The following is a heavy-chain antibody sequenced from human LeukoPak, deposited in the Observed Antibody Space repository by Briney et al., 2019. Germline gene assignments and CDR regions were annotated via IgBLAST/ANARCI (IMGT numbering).Heavy chain of an antibody. J-gene: IGHJ6*03. CDR2: IYYSGST. Sequence: KASETLSLTCTVSGGSISSSSYYWGWIRQPPGKGLEWIGSIYYSGSTYYNPSLKSRVTISVDTSKNQFSLKLSSVTAADTAVYYCARGPRVVVPAARGLAIYYYMDVWGKGTTVTVSS. CDR3: ARGPRVVVPAARGLAIYYYMDV. CDR1: GGSISSSSYY. D-gene: IGHD2-2*01. V-gene: IGHV4-39*07.